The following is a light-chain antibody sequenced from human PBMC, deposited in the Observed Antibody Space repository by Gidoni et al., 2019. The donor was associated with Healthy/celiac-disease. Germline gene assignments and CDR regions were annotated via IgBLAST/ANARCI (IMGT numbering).Light chain of an antibody. CDR1: QSVSSN. CDR2: GAS. CDR3: QQYNNWPRT. J-gene: IGKJ1*01. V-gene: IGKV3-15*01. Sequence: EIVMTQSPATLSVSPGESATLSCRASQSVSSNLTWYQQKPGQAPRLLIVGASTRPTGIPARFSGSGSGTEFTLTISSLQSEDFAVYYCQQYNNWPRTFGQGTKVEIK.